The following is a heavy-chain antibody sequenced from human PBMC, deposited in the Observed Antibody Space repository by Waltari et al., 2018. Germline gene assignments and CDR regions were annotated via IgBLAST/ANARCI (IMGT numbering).Heavy chain of an antibody. Sequence: QVQLVESGGGVVQPGRSQRLSCAASGFTFSSYAMHWVRQAPGKGLEWVAVISYDGSNKYYADSVKGRFTISRDNSKNTLYLQMNSLRAEDTAVYYCARDESSSWYGGEGYWGQGTLVTVSS. D-gene: IGHD6-13*01. CDR1: GFTFSSYA. J-gene: IGHJ4*02. V-gene: IGHV3-30*01. CDR3: ARDESSSWYGGEGY. CDR2: ISYDGSNK.